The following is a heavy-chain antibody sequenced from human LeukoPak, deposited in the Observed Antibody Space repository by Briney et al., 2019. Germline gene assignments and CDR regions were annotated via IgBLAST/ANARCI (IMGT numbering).Heavy chain of an antibody. Sequence: GASVKVSCKASGYTFTSYYMRWVRQAPGQGLEWMGIINPSGGSTSYAQKFQGRVTMTRDTSTSTVYMELSSLRSEDTAVYYCARDGTEPIQTGAQTDYDYVWGSYPPDYYYGMDVWGQGTTVTVSS. CDR2: INPSGGST. D-gene: IGHD3-16*02. CDR1: GYTFTSYY. V-gene: IGHV1-46*01. CDR3: ARDGTEPIQTGAQTDYDYVWGSYPPDYYYGMDV. J-gene: IGHJ6*02.